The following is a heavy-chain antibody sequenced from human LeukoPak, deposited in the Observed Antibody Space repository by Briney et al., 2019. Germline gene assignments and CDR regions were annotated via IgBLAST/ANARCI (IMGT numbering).Heavy chain of an antibody. CDR3: GRDPRGYYDFWSGYTHDAFDI. CDR2: IKQVVSEK. CDR1: GFTFSSYW. J-gene: IGHJ3*02. V-gene: IGHV3-7*01. D-gene: IGHD3-3*01. Sequence: GGSLRLSCAASGFTFSSYWMSWVCQAPGKGLEWVANIKQVVSEKNYVDSVKGRFTISRDNAKNSLYLQMNSLRAEDTAVYYCGRDPRGYYDFWSGYTHDAFDIWGQGTMVTVSS.